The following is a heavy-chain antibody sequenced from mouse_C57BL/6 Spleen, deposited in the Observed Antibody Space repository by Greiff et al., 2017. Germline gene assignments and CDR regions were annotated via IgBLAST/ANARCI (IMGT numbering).Heavy chain of an antibody. V-gene: IGHV14-1*01. J-gene: IGHJ3*01. Sequence: EVQLQQSGAELVKPGASVKLSCTASGFTFKGYYMPWVKQRPEQGLEWIGKIDPGDGDTDYAAKLQGQATMTADTSSNTAYLQLSSLTSEDTAVYYSAADYYGSSLAYWGQGTLVTVSA. CDR3: AADYYGSSLAY. CDR1: GFTFKGYY. D-gene: IGHD1-1*01. CDR2: IDPGDGDT.